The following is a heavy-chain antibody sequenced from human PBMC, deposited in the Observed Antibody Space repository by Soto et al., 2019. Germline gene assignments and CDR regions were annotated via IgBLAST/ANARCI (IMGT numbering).Heavy chain of an antibody. J-gene: IGHJ6*02. CDR3: ARDPPITSDYAMDV. CDR2: TYTGGST. D-gene: IGHD1-20*01. V-gene: IGHV3-53*02. CDR1: GFAVSTSY. Sequence: EVQLVETGGDLIQSGGSLRLSCAASGFAVSTSYMMWVRQAPGKGLECISITYTGGSTHYADSVKGRFTTSRDDSSNTLYLQMNSLRAEDTAVYYCARDPPITSDYAMDVWGQGTTVIVSS.